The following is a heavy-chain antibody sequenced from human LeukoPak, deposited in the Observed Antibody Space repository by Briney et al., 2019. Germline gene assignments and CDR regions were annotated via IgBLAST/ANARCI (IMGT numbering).Heavy chain of an antibody. Sequence: GGSLRLSCAASGFTVSRNYMSWVREAPGKGLEWGSIIYSGGSTYYADSVKGRFTISRDNSKNTLYLQMNSLRAEDTAVYYCAREDGYGGNSFDYWGQGALVTVSS. CDR2: IYSGGST. V-gene: IGHV3-53*01. CDR1: GFTVSRNY. J-gene: IGHJ4*02. D-gene: IGHD4-23*01. CDR3: AREDGYGGNSFDY.